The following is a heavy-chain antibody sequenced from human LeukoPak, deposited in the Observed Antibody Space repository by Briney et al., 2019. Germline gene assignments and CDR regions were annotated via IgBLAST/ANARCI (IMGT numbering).Heavy chain of an antibody. V-gene: IGHV3-48*03. J-gene: IGHJ6*04. CDR3: AELGITMIGGV. Sequence: PGGSLRLSCAASVFPFSSYEMNWVRQARGKGLGWVSYISSSGSTIYYADSVKGRFTISRDNAKNSLYLQINSLRAEDTAVYYCAELGITMIGGVWGKGTTVTISS. CDR1: VFPFSSYE. D-gene: IGHD3-10*01. CDR2: ISSSGSTI.